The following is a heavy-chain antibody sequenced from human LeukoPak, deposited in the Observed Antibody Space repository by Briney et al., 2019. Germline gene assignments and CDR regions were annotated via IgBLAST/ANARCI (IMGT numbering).Heavy chain of an antibody. V-gene: IGHV4-31*03. CDR1: GGSISSGGYY. Sequence: SETLSLTCTVSGGSISSGGYYWSWIRQHPGKGLEWIGYIYYSGSTYYNPSLKSRVTISVDTSKNQFSLKLSSVTAADTAVYYCARQENHYYYGMDVWGQGTTVTVSS. CDR3: ARQENHYYYGMDV. CDR2: IYYSGST. J-gene: IGHJ6*02.